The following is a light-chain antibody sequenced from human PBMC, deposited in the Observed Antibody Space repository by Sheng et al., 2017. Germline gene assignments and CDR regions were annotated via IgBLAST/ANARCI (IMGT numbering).Light chain of an antibody. Sequence: QSALTQPASVSGSPGQSITISCTETSSDVDVYNYVSWYQQHPGKAPKLMIYDVSNRPSGVSDRFSGSKSGSTASLTISGLQAEDEADYYCSSYTSSSTLTFGGGTKLTVL. V-gene: IGLV2-14*03. CDR3: SSYTSSSTLT. CDR1: SSDVDVYNY. CDR2: DVS. J-gene: IGLJ2*01.